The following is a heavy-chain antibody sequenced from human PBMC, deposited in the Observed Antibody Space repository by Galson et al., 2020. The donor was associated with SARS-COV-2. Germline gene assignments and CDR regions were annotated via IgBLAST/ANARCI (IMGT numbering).Heavy chain of an antibody. CDR2: IHHSGST. V-gene: IGHV4-4*02. Sequence: SETLSLTCAVSGASISSHKWWSWVRQSPGKGLEWIGEIHHSGSTNYDPSLKSRVTMSLDKSNNQFSLNLKSVTAADTAVYYCTRGDTVTTSGNWFDPWGQGTLVTVSS. J-gene: IGHJ5*02. CDR1: GASISSHKW. CDR3: TRGDTVTTSGNWFDP. D-gene: IGHD4-4*01.